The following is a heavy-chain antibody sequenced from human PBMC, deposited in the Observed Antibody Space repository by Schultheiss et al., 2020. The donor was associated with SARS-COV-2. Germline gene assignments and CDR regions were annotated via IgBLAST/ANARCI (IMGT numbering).Heavy chain of an antibody. V-gene: IGHV4-4*07. J-gene: IGHJ2*01. Sequence: SETLSLTCTVSGGSISSYYWSWIRQPAGKGLEWIGRIYTSGSTNYNPSLKSRVTMSVDTSKNQFSLKLSSVTAADTAVYYCARARRVVVISDWYFDLWGRGTLVTVSS. D-gene: IGHD2-21*01. CDR1: GGSISSYY. CDR3: ARARRVVVISDWYFDL. CDR2: IYTSGST.